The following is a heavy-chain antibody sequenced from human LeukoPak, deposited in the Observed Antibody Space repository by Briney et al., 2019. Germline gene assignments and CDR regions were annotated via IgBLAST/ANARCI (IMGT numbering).Heavy chain of an antibody. CDR3: ARADSSGWGSPDY. D-gene: IGHD6-19*01. V-gene: IGHV3-48*03. Sequence: GGSLRLSCAASGFTFSSYEMNWVRQAPGKGLEWVSYISSSGSTIYYADSVKGRFTISRDNAKNSLYLQMNSLRAEDTAVYYCARADSSGWGSPDYWGQGTLVTVPS. J-gene: IGHJ4*02. CDR1: GFTFSSYE. CDR2: ISSSGSTI.